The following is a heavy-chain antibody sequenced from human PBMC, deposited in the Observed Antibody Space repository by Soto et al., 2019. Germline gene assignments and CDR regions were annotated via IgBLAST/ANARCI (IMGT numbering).Heavy chain of an antibody. CDR2: IKGDGSEK. J-gene: IGHJ4*02. V-gene: IGHV3-7*01. CDR3: ASSLL. CDR1: GVSFSSYL. Sequence: EVQMVESGGGLVQPGGSLRLSCAASGVSFSSYLMYWVRQAPGKGLEWVANIKGDGSEKTYVDSVKGRFTISRDNAKNSLYLQINSRRVEDTAVYYCASSLLRGQGTLVTVSS.